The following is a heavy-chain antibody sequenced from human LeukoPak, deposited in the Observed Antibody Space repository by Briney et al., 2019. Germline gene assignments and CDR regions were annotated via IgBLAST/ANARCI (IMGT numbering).Heavy chain of an antibody. V-gene: IGHV3-30*03. D-gene: IGHD2-2*01. CDR1: GFTFSSCD. Sequence: GGSLRLSCVASGFTFSSCDLHWVRQAPGKGLEWVAAIQYDGSKNYYGDSVKGRFTISRDNSKNTLYLQMNSLRAEDTAVYYCARDSCSSPTCLDYWGQGTLVSVSS. CDR2: IQYDGSKN. J-gene: IGHJ4*02. CDR3: ARDSCSSPTCLDY.